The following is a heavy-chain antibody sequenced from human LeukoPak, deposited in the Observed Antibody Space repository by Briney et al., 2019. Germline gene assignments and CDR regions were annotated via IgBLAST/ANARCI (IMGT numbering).Heavy chain of an antibody. V-gene: IGHV3-23*01. D-gene: IGHD5-24*01. CDR1: GFTFSSYA. Sequence: GESLRLSCAASGFTFSSYAMTWVRQAPGKGLEWVSVISGSGDTTYYADSVKGRFTISRDNSKNTLYLQMNSLRAEDTAVYYCARGAGYNYPYYFDYWGQGTLVTVSS. J-gene: IGHJ4*02. CDR2: ISGSGDTT. CDR3: ARGAGYNYPYYFDY.